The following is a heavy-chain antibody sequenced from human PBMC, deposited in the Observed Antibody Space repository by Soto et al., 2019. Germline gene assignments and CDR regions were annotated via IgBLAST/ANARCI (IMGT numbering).Heavy chain of an antibody. J-gene: IGHJ6*02. CDR3: ARSIAVAGTDYYYGMDV. Sequence: PGESLKISCKGSGYSFTSYWISWVRQMPGKGLAWMGRIDPSDSYTNYSPYFQGHVTISADKSISTAYLQWSSLKASDTAMYYCARSIAVAGTDYYYGMDVWGQGTTVTVSS. V-gene: IGHV5-10-1*01. CDR1: GYSFTSYW. D-gene: IGHD6-19*01. CDR2: IDPSDSYT.